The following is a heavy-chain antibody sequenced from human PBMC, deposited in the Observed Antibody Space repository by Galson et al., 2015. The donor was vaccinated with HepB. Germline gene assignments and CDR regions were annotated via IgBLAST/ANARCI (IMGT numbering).Heavy chain of an antibody. Sequence: LSLTCAVSGGSISSGGYSWSWIRQPPGKGLEWIGYIYHSGSTNYNPSLKSRVTISVDKSKNQFSLKLSSVTAADTAVYYCARVIAVAGNWYFDLWGRGTLVTVSS. CDR3: ARVIAVAGNWYFDL. CDR1: GGSISSGGYS. D-gene: IGHD6-19*01. J-gene: IGHJ2*01. CDR2: IYHSGST. V-gene: IGHV4-30-2*01.